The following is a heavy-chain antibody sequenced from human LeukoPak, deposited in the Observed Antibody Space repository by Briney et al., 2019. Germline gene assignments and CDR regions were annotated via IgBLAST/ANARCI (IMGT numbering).Heavy chain of an antibody. CDR3: ARDQWWSDY. V-gene: IGHV3-7*01. D-gene: IGHD2-15*01. CDR1: GFTFSSHW. Sequence: PGGSLRLSCAASGFTFSSHWMSWVRQAPGKGLEWVANMKQDGSEKHYVDSVKGRFTISRDNAKNSLYLQMNSLRAEDTAVYYCARDQWWSDYWGQGTLVTVSS. J-gene: IGHJ4*02. CDR2: MKQDGSEK.